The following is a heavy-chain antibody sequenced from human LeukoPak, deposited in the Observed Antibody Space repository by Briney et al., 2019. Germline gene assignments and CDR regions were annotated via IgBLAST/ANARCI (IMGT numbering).Heavy chain of an antibody. CDR2: ISSSSSYI. V-gene: IGHV3-21*04. J-gene: IGHJ6*03. Sequence: GGSLRLSCAASGFTFSSYSMNWVRQAPGKGLEWVSSISSSSSYIYYADSVKGRFTISRDNAKNSLYLQMNSLRAEDTAVYYCAKDAGPYYYYMDVWGKGTTATVSS. CDR1: GFTFSSYS. CDR3: AKDAGPYYYYMDV.